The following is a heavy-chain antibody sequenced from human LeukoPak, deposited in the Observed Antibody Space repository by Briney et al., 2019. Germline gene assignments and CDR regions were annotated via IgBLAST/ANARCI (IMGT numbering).Heavy chain of an antibody. D-gene: IGHD3-16*01. CDR3: ASGVWRSSAPSPCFDP. CDR1: GGTFSSYA. CDR2: IIPIFGTA. V-gene: IGHV1-69*13. Sequence: SVTVSCKASGGTFSSYAISWVRQAPGQGLEWMGGIIPIFGTANYAQKFQGRVTITADESTSTAYMELSSLRSEDTAVYHCASGVWRSSAPSPCFDPWGQGTLVTVSS. J-gene: IGHJ5*02.